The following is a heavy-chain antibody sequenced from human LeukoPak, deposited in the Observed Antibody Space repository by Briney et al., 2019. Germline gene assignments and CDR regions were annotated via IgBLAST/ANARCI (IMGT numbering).Heavy chain of an antibody. V-gene: IGHV3-9*01. CDR3: AKLVGSWPPQRAFDI. Sequence: PGGSLRLSCAASGFTFDDYAMHWVRQAPGKGLEWVSGISWNSGSIGYADSVKGRFTISRDNAKNSLYLQMNSLRAEDTAVYYCAKLVGSWPPQRAFDIWGQGTMVTVSS. CDR2: ISWNSGSI. J-gene: IGHJ3*02. D-gene: IGHD6-13*01. CDR1: GFTFDDYA.